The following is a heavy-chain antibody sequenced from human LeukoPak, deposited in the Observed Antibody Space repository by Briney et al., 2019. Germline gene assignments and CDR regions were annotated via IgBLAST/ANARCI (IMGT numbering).Heavy chain of an antibody. Sequence: PGGSLRLSCAASGFTFSSYTMSWVRQAPAPGKGLEWVSTIITSGATTFYADSVKGRFTISRDNSKNTLYLQMNSLRAEDTAVYYCAKNSPIPAGTYFQHCGQGTLVTVSS. D-gene: IGHD2-2*01. V-gene: IGHV3-23*01. CDR1: GFTFSSYT. CDR3: AKNSPIPAGTYFQH. CDR2: IITSGATT. J-gene: IGHJ1*01.